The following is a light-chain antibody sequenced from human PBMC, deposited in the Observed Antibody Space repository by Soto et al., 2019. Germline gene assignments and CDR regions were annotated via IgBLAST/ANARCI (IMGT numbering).Light chain of an antibody. J-gene: IGKJ1*01. Sequence: IGLTQSPGTLSLSPGEGATLSCRASQSVSNNYLAWYQQKPGQAPRLLIYGASNRATGIPDRFSGSGSGTDFTLTISRLEPEDFAVYYCQQYGSSGTFGQGTKVDI. CDR1: QSVSNNY. CDR2: GAS. CDR3: QQYGSSGT. V-gene: IGKV3-20*01.